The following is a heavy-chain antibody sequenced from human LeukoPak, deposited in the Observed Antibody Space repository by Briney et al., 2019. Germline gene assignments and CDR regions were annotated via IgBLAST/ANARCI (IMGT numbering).Heavy chain of an antibody. V-gene: IGHV3-48*01. D-gene: IGHD3-22*01. Sequence: GGSLRLSCAASGFTFSSYSMNWVRQAPGKGLEWVSYISSSSNTIYYADSVKGRFTISRDNAKNSLYLQMNSLRAEDTAVYYCARGFYPDRTMIVVVVDYWGQGTLVTVSS. CDR2: ISSSSNTI. J-gene: IGHJ4*02. CDR3: ARGFYPDRTMIVVVVDY. CDR1: GFTFSSYS.